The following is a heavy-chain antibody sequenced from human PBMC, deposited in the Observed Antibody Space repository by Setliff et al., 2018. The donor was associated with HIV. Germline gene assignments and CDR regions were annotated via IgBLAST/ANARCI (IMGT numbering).Heavy chain of an antibody. D-gene: IGHD3-10*01. CDR2: IYHTGIT. V-gene: IGHV4-39*01. CDR1: GGSIRDSKYF. J-gene: IGHJ4*02. CDR3: ARLSGGMVPNY. Sequence: SETLSLTCAVSGGSIRDSKYFWGWIRQSPGKGLEWIGSIYHTGITYDNPSLKSRVTISVDTSKNQIALRLSSVTAADTAVYYCARLSGGMVPNYWGQGTLVTVSS.